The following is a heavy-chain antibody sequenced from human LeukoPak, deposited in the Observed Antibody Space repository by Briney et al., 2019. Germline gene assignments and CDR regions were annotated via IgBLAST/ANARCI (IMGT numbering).Heavy chain of an antibody. D-gene: IGHD3-3*01. Sequence: SVKVSCKASGGTFSSYAISWVRQAPGQGLEWMGRIIPILGIANYAQKFQGRVTITADKSTSTAYMELSSLRSEETAVYYCARSESITIFGVVISNWFDPWGQGTLVTVSS. CDR2: IIPILGIA. J-gene: IGHJ5*02. CDR3: ARSESITIFGVVISNWFDP. CDR1: GGTFSSYA. V-gene: IGHV1-69*04.